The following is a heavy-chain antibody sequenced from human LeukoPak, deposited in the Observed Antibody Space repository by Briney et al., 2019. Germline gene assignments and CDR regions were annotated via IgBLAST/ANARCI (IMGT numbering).Heavy chain of an antibody. Sequence: PGGSLRLSCAASGFTVSSNYMSWVRQAPGKGLEWVSLIHSDGSTYYADSVKGRFTISRDSSKNAVYLQMNSLRTEDTAMYYCARDGSARSLQFWGQGTLVTVSS. CDR1: GFTVSSNY. CDR3: ARDGSARSLQF. CDR2: IHSDGST. J-gene: IGHJ1*01. V-gene: IGHV3-53*01. D-gene: IGHD6-6*01.